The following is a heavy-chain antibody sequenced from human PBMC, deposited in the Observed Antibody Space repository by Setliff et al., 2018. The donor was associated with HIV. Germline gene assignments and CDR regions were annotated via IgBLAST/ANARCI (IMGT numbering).Heavy chain of an antibody. CDR2: IYNSVTT. V-gene: IGHV4-59*08. D-gene: IGHD3-16*01. Sequence: SETLSLTCIVSGASISSNTWSWIRQAPGKGLQWIGSIYNSVTTNYNPSLKSRVTMSVDTSKNRFSLKLSSVTAFDTAVYYCAKTVVGDSYALPNDAFDIWGQGTMVTVSS. J-gene: IGHJ3*02. CDR3: AKTVVGDSYALPNDAFDI. CDR1: GASISSNT.